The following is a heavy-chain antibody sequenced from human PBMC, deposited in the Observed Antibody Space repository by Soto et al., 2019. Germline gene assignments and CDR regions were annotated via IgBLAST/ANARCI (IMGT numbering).Heavy chain of an antibody. J-gene: IGHJ4*02. CDR1: GFTFSSYA. D-gene: IGHD6-19*01. CDR3: AGAYSSGRYSHFDY. CDR2: ISYDGSNK. Sequence: QVQLVESGGGVVQPGRSLRLSCAASGFTFSSYAMHWVRQAPGKGLEWVAGISYDGSNKYYADSVKGRFTISRDNSKNTLYLQTNSLRAEDTAVYYRAGAYSSGRYSHFDYWGQGTLVTVSS. V-gene: IGHV3-30-3*01.